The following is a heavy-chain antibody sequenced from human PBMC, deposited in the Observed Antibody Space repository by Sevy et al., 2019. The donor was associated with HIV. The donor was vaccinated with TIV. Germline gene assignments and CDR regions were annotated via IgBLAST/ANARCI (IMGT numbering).Heavy chain of an antibody. J-gene: IGHJ4*02. D-gene: IGHD6-19*01. CDR3: AGPILTYNSGWSYYDY. Sequence: SETLSLTCTVSGASISSSGYYWGLIRQPPGKGLEWIASIRYSGETFYNPSLKSRVTISADTSKNQFSLQLSSVTAADTAICFCAGPILTYNSGWSYYDYWGQGTVVTVSS. CDR1: GASISSSGYY. CDR2: IRYSGET. V-gene: IGHV4-39*01.